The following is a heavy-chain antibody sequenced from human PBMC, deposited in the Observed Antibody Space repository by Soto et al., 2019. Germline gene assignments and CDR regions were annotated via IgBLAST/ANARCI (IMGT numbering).Heavy chain of an antibody. D-gene: IGHD2-2*01. V-gene: IGHV3-23*01. CDR1: GFTFSSYA. CDR2: ISGSGGST. CDR3: AKMGDIVVVPAAMGAFDI. Sequence: GGSLRLSCAASGFTFSSYAMSWVRQAPGKGLEWVSAISGSGGSTYYADSVKGRFTISRDNSKNTLYLQMNSLIAEDTAVYYCAKMGDIVVVPAAMGAFDIWGQGTMVTVSS. J-gene: IGHJ3*02.